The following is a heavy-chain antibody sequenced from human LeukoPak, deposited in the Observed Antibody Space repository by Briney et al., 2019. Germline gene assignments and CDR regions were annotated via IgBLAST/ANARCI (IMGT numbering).Heavy chain of an antibody. V-gene: IGHV1-2*02. CDR1: GYTFTGSF. CDR2: INCNTGGT. CDR3: ARADPVGY. J-gene: IGHJ4*02. Sequence: ASVKVSCKASGYTFTGSFMHWVRQAPELGPEWMGWINCNTGGTKFAQKFQGRVTMTRDTSISTAYMELSRLRSDDTAVYYCARADPVGYWGQGTQVTVSS.